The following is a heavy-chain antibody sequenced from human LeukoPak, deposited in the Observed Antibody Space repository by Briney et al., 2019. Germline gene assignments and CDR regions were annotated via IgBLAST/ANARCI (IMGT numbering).Heavy chain of an antibody. J-gene: IGHJ4*02. D-gene: IGHD6-19*01. CDR2: IWYDGRTK. V-gene: IGHV3-33*01. CDR1: GFTFSNYG. Sequence: GGSLRLSCAASGFTFSNYGMHWVRQAPGKGLEWVALIWYDGRTKFHADSVEGRFTISRDNSKNTLYLQMDSLRDEDTAVYHCAREWGRIAVAGGPGYWGQGTRVTVSS. CDR3: AREWGRIAVAGGPGY.